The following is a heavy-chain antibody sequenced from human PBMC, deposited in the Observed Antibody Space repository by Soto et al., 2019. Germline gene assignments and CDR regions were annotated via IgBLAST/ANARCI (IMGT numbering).Heavy chain of an antibody. CDR3: ARARTSYASSGYYDS. CDR1: GDSVSSNSAA. Sequence: SQTLSLTCAISGDSVSSNSAAWNWIRQSPSRGLEWLGRTYYRSKWFNDYAVSVKSRITINPDTSKNQFSLQLSSVTPEDTAVYHCARARTSYASSGYYDSWGQGILVTVSS. V-gene: IGHV6-1*01. CDR2: TYYRSKWFN. J-gene: IGHJ4*02. D-gene: IGHD3-22*01.